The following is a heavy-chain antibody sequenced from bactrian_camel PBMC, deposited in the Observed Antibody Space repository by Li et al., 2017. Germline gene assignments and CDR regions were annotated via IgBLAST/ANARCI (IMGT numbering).Heavy chain of an antibody. Sequence: VQLVESGGGSGQAGGSLRLSCAASGLSASTTCMGWFRQAPGKAREGVATIASDGRTTYADSVKGRFTVSKDDANNRLYLQMSSLKPEDSAMYYCGADPVLCYSDLLDMEANFGDWGQGTQVTVS. CDR3: GADPVLCYSDLLDMEANFGD. CDR1: GLSASTTC. CDR2: IASDGRT. D-gene: IGHD4*01. V-gene: IGHV3S53*01. J-gene: IGHJ6*01.